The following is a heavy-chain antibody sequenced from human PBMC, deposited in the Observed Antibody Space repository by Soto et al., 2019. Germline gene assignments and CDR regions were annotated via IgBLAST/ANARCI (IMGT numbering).Heavy chain of an antibody. D-gene: IGHD2-15*01. CDR3: ARDGYCSGGSCLNY. CDR2: IIPILGIA. J-gene: IGHJ4*02. CDR1: GGTFSSYT. Sequence: QVQLVQSGAEVKKPGSSVKVSCKASGGTFSSYTISWVRQAPGQGLEWMGRIIPILGIANYAQKFQGRVTITADKPTSTAYMELSSLRSEDTAVYYCARDGYCSGGSCLNYWGQGTLVTVSS. V-gene: IGHV1-69*08.